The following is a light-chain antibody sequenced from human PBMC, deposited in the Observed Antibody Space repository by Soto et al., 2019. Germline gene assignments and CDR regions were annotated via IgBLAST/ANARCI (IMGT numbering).Light chain of an antibody. J-gene: IGKJ3*01. CDR2: DAS. Sequence: EIVLTQSPATLSLFPGERATLSCRASQSVSSYLAWYQQKPGQAPRLLIYDASNRATGIPARFSGSGSGTDFTLTISSLEPEDFAVYYCQQRSNWLITFGPGPKVDIK. CDR3: QQRSNWLIT. CDR1: QSVSSY. V-gene: IGKV3-11*01.